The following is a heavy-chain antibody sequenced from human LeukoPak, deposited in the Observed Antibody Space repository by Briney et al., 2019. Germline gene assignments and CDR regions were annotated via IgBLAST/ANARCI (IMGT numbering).Heavy chain of an antibody. D-gene: IGHD2-2*01. CDR2: MYTSGAT. V-gene: IGHV4-4*07. Sequence: SETLSLTCTVSGDSISNYYWSWIRQPAGKGLEWIGCMYTSGATNYNPSLKSRTTMSVDTSKNQLSLRLSSVTAADRAVYYCAREGPAASTSFYYFMDVWGKGTTVTVSS. CDR1: GDSISNYY. CDR3: AREGPAASTSFYYFMDV. J-gene: IGHJ6*03.